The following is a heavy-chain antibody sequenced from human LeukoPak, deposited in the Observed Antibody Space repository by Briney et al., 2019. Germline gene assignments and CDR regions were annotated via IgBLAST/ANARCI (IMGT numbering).Heavy chain of an antibody. D-gene: IGHD3-10*01. J-gene: IGHJ6*04. CDR1: GFTFSSYA. CDR2: ISGSGGST. Sequence: GGSLRLSCAASGFTFSSYAMSWVRQAPGKGLEWVSAISGSGGSTYYADSVKGRFTISRDNSKNTLYLQMDSLRSEDTAVYYCAREKFSVVVRGVISTYYGMDVWGKGTTVTVSS. CDR3: AREKFSVVVRGVISTYYGMDV. V-gene: IGHV3-23*01.